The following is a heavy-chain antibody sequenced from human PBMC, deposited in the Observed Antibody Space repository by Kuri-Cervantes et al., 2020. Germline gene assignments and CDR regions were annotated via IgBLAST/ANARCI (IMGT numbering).Heavy chain of an antibody. CDR2: ISWNSGSI. Sequence: GGSLRLSCAASGFTFDDYAMHWVRQAPGKGLEWVSGISWNSGSIGYADSVKGRFTISRDNAKNSLYLQMDSLRAEDTAVYYCARDRDCGHDYWGQGTLVTVSS. CDR3: ARDRDCGHDY. V-gene: IGHV3-9*01. D-gene: IGHD2-21*01. J-gene: IGHJ4*02. CDR1: GFTFDDYA.